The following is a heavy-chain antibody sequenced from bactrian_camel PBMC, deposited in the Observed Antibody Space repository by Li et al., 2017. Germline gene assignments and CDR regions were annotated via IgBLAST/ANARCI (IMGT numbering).Heavy chain of an antibody. V-gene: IGHV3S55*01. CDR2: IDSDGK. D-gene: IGHD6*01. CDR1: HFTFSNSRNC. Sequence: HVQLVESGGGLVQAGSSLKLSCVASHFTFSNSRNCMGWFRQAPGKDREGVAHIDSDGKWYAESLKGRSTISTDDASNTLDLQLDSLQPEDTAMYYCAVLSQFNHCRGVVVGIWQQYASWGQGTQVTVS. J-gene: IGHJ4*01. CDR3: AVLSQFNHCRGVVVGIWQQYAS.